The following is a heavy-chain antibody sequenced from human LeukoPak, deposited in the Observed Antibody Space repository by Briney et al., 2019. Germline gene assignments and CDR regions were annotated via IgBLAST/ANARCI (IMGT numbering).Heavy chain of an antibody. CDR2: INPNSGGT. J-gene: IGHJ3*02. Sequence: ASVKVSCKASGYTFTGYYMHWVRQAPGQGLEWMGWINPNSGGTNYAQKFQGRVTMTRDTSISTAYMELSRLRSDDTAVYYCARGGRWLQFFGDAFDIWGQGTMVTVSS. CDR3: ARGGRWLQFFGDAFDI. V-gene: IGHV1-2*02. CDR1: GYTFTGYY. D-gene: IGHD5-24*01.